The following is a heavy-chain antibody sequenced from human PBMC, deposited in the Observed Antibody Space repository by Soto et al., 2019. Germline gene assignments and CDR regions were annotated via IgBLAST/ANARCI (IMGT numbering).Heavy chain of an antibody. CDR3: ARSGGYDYIWGSWGLDY. CDR1: GFTFSGYS. Sequence: PGGSLRLSCAASGFTFSGYSMNWVRQAPGKGLEWVSYIRGSSSAIYYADSVKGRFTISRDDAKNSLYLQMNSLRAEDTAVYYCARSGGYDYIWGSWGLDYRGQGTLVTVSS. D-gene: IGHD3-16*01. V-gene: IGHV3-48*01. CDR2: IRGSSSAI. J-gene: IGHJ4*02.